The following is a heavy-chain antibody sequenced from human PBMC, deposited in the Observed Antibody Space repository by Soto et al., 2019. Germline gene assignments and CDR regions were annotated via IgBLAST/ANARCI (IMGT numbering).Heavy chain of an antibody. J-gene: IGHJ3*02. Sequence: QVQLVESGGGVVQPGRSLRLSCAASGFTFISFGMHWVRQAPGKGLEWVALISSDGNNKYYADSMKGRFTISRDNSKNTLYLQMNSLRAEDTAIYYCAKVGYCSGGSCYSDDAFDIWGQGAMVTVSS. D-gene: IGHD2-15*01. CDR1: GFTFISFG. V-gene: IGHV3-30*18. CDR3: AKVGYCSGGSCYSDDAFDI. CDR2: ISSDGNNK.